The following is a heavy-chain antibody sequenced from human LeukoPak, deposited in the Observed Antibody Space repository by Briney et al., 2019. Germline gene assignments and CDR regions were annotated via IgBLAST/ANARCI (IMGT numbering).Heavy chain of an antibody. Sequence: PGGSLRLSCAASGFTFSTYAMSWVRQAPGKGLEWVSAISGSGGSTYYADSVKGRFTISRDNSKNTLYLQMNSLRAEDTAVYYCAKEEYSSSFSSWFDPWGQGTLVTVSS. CDR2: ISGSGGST. CDR1: GFTFSTYA. D-gene: IGHD6-6*01. CDR3: AKEEYSSSFSSWFDP. J-gene: IGHJ5*02. V-gene: IGHV3-23*01.